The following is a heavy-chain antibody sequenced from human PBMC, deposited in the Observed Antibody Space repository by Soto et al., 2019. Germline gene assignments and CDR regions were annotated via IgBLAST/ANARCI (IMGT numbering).Heavy chain of an antibody. CDR1: GFTFSSYG. V-gene: IGHV3-30*18. CDR2: ISYDGSNK. Sequence: QVQLVESGGGVDQHGRSLRLSCAASGFTFSSYGMHWVRQAPGKGLEWVAVISYDGSNKYYADSVKGRFTISRDNSKNTLYLQMNSLRAEDTAVYYCAKDRRDGYNGDYFDYWGQGTLVTVSS. CDR3: AKDRRDGYNGDYFDY. D-gene: IGHD2-8*01. J-gene: IGHJ4*02.